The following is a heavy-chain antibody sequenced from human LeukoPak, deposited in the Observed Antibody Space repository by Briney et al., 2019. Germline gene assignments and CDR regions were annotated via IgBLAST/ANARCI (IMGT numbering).Heavy chain of an antibody. CDR1: GYTFSGYQ. J-gene: IGHJ4*02. V-gene: IGHV1-2*06. CDR2: MNPSSGVT. Sequence: ASVRVSCKASGYTFSGYQVHWLRQAPGQGLEWMGRMNPSSGVTNYAQKFQGRVTMTRDTSINTAYMELSSLRSEDTAVYYCGMGTVAAYIDFWGQGTLVTVSS. CDR3: GMGTVAAYIDF. D-gene: IGHD6-19*01.